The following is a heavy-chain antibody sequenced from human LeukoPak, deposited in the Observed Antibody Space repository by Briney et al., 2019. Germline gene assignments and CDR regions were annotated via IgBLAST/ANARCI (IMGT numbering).Heavy chain of an antibody. CDR2: IYYSGST. V-gene: IGHV4-39*07. D-gene: IGHD3-10*01. CDR3: ARDLTPYYYGSGSYYISYFDY. Sequence: SETLSLTCTVSGGSISSSSYYWGWIRQPPGKGLEWIGSIYYSGSTYYNPSLKSRVTISVDTSKNQFSLKLSSVTAADTAVYYCARDLTPYYYGSGSYYISYFDYWGQGTLVTVSS. CDR1: GGSISSSSYY. J-gene: IGHJ4*02.